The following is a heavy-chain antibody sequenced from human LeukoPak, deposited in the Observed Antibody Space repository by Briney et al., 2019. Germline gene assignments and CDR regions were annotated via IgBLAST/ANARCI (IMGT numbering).Heavy chain of an antibody. CDR3: ARSIVVVPANL. D-gene: IGHD2-21*02. Sequence: GASVKVSCTASGYTFTGYYMHWVRQAPGQGLGWMGWVNPNSGGTNYAQKFQGRVTMTRDTSISTAYMELSRLRSDDTAVYYCARSIVVVPANLWGQGTLVTVSS. CDR1: GYTFTGYY. J-gene: IGHJ4*02. CDR2: VNPNSGGT. V-gene: IGHV1-2*02.